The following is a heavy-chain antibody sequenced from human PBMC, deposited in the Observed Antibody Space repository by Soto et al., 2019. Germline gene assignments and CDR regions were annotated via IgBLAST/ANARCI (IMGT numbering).Heavy chain of an antibody. J-gene: IGHJ4*02. CDR3: AYYGSGRPLLV. Sequence: QVQLVQSGAEVKKPGASVKVSCKASGYTFTSYAMHWVRQAPGQRREWMGWINAGTGNTKYSQKFQGRVTITRDTSASTAYMELSSLRSEDTAVYYCAYYGSGRPLLVWGQGTLVTVSS. V-gene: IGHV1-3*01. CDR1: GYTFTSYA. D-gene: IGHD3-10*01. CDR2: INAGTGNT.